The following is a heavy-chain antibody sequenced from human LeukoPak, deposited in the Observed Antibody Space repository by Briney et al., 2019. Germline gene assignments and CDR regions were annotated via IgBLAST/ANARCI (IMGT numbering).Heavy chain of an antibody. CDR2: VSDSGGST. D-gene: IGHD2-2*01. CDR3: AKDRRACSSSSCYYRFDY. CDR1: EFTFSSYA. V-gene: IGHV3-23*01. J-gene: IGHJ4*02. Sequence: GGSLRLSCAASEFTFSSYAMSWVRQAPGKGLEWVSAVSDSGGSTYYADSVKGRFTVSRDNSKNTMYLQMNSLRAEDTAVYYCAKDRRACSSSSCYYRFDYWGQGTLVTVSS.